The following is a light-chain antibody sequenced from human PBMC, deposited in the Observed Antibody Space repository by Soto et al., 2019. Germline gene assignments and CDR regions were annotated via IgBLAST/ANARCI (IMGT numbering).Light chain of an antibody. CDR3: QQHNNWPLT. V-gene: IGKV3-15*01. CDR2: RAS. J-gene: IGKJ4*01. Sequence: EIVMTQSPATLSVSPGERASLSCRASQSASNNLAWYQQKPGQAPRLLIYRASTRATGIPVRFSGSGSGTEFTLTISSLQSEDFAVYYCQQHNNWPLTFGGGTKVDIK. CDR1: QSASNN.